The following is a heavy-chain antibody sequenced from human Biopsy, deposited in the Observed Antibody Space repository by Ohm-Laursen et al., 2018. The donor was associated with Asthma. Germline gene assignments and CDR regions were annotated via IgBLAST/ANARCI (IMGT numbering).Heavy chain of an antibody. J-gene: IGHJ4*02. CDR1: GYTFTRYG. V-gene: IGHV1-18*01. Sequence: GASVKVSCKASGYTFTRYGIAWVRQAPGQGLEWVGWISVYNGDTNSARKLQDRVTLTTDTYTDTAYMELRSLRSDDTAVYYCARRSYNWDDIDSWGQGTLVTVSS. CDR3: ARRSYNWDDIDS. CDR2: ISVYNGDT. D-gene: IGHD1-1*01.